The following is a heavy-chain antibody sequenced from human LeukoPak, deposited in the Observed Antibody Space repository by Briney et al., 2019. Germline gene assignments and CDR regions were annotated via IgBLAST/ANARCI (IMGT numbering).Heavy chain of an antibody. CDR1: GFTFSNYA. CDR3: AKQLGYCSDGSCYFDY. J-gene: IGHJ4*02. Sequence: PGGSLRLSCAASGFTFSNYAMSWVRQAPGRGLEWVSAISTSGGSTYYADSVKGRFTIHRDNSKHTLHLQMNSLRAEDTAVYPCAKQLGYCSDGSCYFDYWGQGTLVTVSS. CDR2: ISTSGGST. V-gene: IGHV3-23*01. D-gene: IGHD2-15*01.